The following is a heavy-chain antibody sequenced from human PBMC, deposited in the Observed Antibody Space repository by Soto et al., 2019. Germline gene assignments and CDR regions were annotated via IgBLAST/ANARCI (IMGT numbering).Heavy chain of an antibody. CDR1: GFTVSSNY. CDR3: ARVRIVVVTTYPGDYYGMDV. CDR2: IYSGGST. D-gene: IGHD2-21*02. J-gene: IGHJ6*02. Sequence: QPGGSLRLSCAASGFTVSSNYMSWVRQAPGKGLEWVSVIYSGGSTYYADSVKGRFTISRDNSKNTLYLQMNGLRAEDTAVYYCARVRIVVVTTYPGDYYGMDVWGQGTTVTVSS. V-gene: IGHV3-53*01.